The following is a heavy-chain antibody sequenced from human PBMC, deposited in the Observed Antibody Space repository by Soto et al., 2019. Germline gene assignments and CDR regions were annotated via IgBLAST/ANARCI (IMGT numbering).Heavy chain of an antibody. CDR1: GGSISSGDYY. J-gene: IGHJ5*02. CDR3: DRAVSDYGEPVDP. V-gene: IGHV4-30-4*01. D-gene: IGHD4-17*01. Sequence: PSETLSLTCTVSGGSISSGDYYWSWIRQPPGKGLEWIGYIYYSGSTYYNPSLKSRVTISVDTSKNQFSLKLSSVTAADTAAYYCDRAVSDYGEPVDPWGQGTLVTVSS. CDR2: IYYSGST.